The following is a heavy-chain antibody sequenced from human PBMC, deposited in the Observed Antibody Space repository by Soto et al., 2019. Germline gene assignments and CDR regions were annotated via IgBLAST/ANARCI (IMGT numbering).Heavy chain of an antibody. V-gene: IGHV4-39*01. CDR3: ASGDCSNGCLKYYYYYPRDV. J-gene: IGHJ6*04. CDR1: GGSITSSTYY. CDR2: IYNSGST. D-gene: IGHD2-8*01. Sequence: PSETLSLTCTVSGGSITSSTYYWGWIRQPPGKGLEWLGSIYNSGSTYYSPSLKSRVTISVDTSKNQFSLKLSSVTAADTAVYYCASGDCSNGCLKYYYYYPRDVRGEGTTVTVSS.